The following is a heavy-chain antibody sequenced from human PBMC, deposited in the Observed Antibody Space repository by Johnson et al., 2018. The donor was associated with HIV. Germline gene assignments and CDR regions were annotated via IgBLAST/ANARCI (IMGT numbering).Heavy chain of an antibody. D-gene: IGHD6-13*01. V-gene: IGHV3-30*03. CDR3: ASAEIAAAATGPAAFDI. CDR1: GFIFSSYG. J-gene: IGHJ3*02. CDR2: ISGDGSNK. Sequence: QVQLVESGGGVVQPGRSLRLSCVASGFIFSSYGMHWVRQAPGKGLEWVAVISGDGSNKYCEDSVKGQFTISRDNSKNTVLLKMNSLRPEDTAVFYCASAEIAAAATGPAAFDIWGQGTMVFLSS.